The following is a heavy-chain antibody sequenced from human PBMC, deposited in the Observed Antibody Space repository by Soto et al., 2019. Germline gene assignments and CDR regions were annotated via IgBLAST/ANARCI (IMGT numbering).Heavy chain of an antibody. CDR3: ARQSLDCSGGSCYTYYFDY. CDR1: GGSISSGDYY. J-gene: IGHJ4*02. CDR2: IYYSGST. D-gene: IGHD2-15*01. Sequence: KPSETLSLTCTVSGGSISSGDYYWSWIRQPPGKGLEWIGSIYYSGSTYYNPSLKSRVTISVDTSKNQFSLKLNSVTAADTAVYYCARQSLDCSGGSCYTYYFDYWGQGTLVTVSS. V-gene: IGHV4-30-4*01.